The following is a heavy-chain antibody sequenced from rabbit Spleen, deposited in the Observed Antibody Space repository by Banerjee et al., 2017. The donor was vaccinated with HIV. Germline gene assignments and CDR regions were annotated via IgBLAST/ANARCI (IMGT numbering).Heavy chain of an antibody. CDR1: GFSFSNNYH. Sequence: QEQLVESGGGLVQPEGSLTLTCTASGFSFSNNYHICWVRQAPGKGLEWIACINSGSSDITFYASWAKGRFTVSKTSSTTVSLQMNRLTAADTATYFCARTADGSWYWYFNLWGQGTLVTVS. V-gene: IGHV1S45*01. CDR2: INSGSSDIT. J-gene: IGHJ4*01. D-gene: IGHD5-1*01. CDR3: ARTADGSWYWYFNL.